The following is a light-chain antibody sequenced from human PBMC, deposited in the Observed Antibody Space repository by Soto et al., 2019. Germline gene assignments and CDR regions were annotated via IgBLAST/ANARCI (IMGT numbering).Light chain of an antibody. CDR1: SGHSTYI. CDR3: ETWDTNTRV. J-gene: IGLJ3*02. CDR2: LEGSGSQ. V-gene: IGLV4-60*02. Sequence: QSVLTQSSSASASLGSSVKLTCTLSSGHSTYIIAWHQQQPGKAPRYLMKLEGSGSQNKGSGVSDRFSGSSSAADRYLTISNLRFEDEADYYCETWDTNTRVFGGGTKLTVL.